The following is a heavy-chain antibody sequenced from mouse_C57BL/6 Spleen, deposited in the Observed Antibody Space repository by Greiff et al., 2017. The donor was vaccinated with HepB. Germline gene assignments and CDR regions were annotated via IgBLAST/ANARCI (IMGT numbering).Heavy chain of an antibody. CDR2: IDPEAGET. J-gene: IGHJ4*01. Sequence: EVQLQQSGAELVKPGASVKLSCTASGFNIKDYYMHWVKQRTEQGLEWIGRIDPEAGETKYAPKFQGTATITADTSSNTAYLQLSSLTSEDTAVYYCARDDYDKDYAMDYWGQGTSVTVSS. CDR3: ARDDYDKDYAMDY. D-gene: IGHD2-4*01. V-gene: IGHV14-2*01. CDR1: GFNIKDYY.